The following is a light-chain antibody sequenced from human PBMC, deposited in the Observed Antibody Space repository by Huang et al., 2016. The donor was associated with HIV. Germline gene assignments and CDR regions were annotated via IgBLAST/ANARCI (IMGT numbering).Light chain of an antibody. CDR1: QDITDY. Sequence: DIQMTQSPSSLSAPLGDRFTFTCQASQDITDYLNWYQQKSGKAPKLLIHTASNLETGVPSRFRGSGSGTHFTLTISSLQPEDIGTYYCQQYKNVPITFGQGTRLEIK. CDR2: TAS. V-gene: IGKV1-33*01. CDR3: QQYKNVPIT. J-gene: IGKJ5*01.